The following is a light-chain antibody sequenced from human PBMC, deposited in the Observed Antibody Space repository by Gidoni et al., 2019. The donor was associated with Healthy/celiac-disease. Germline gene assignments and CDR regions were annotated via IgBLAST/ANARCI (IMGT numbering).Light chain of an antibody. CDR2: GAS. CDR3: QQYDSSPT. V-gene: IGKV3-20*01. CDR1: QSVSSSY. Sequence: EIVLTQSPGTLSLSPGERATLSCRASQSVSSSYLAWYQQKPGQAPRLLIYGASSRATGIPDRFSGSGSGTDFTLTISRLEPEDFAVYYCQQYDSSPTFGQGTKVELK. J-gene: IGKJ1*01.